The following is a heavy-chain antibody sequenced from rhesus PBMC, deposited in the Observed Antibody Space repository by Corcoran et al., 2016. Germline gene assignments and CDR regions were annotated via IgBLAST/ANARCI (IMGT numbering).Heavy chain of an antibody. J-gene: IGHJ2*01. D-gene: IGHD6-25*01. CDR3: ARATYSGSPWYFDL. CDR2: ITYSEST. CDR1: GGSISSGYYY. Sequence: QVQLQESGPGLVTPSETLSLTCAVPGGSISSGYYYCGWTRQPPGRGLEWIGYITYSESTRNNPSLKSRVTISRDTSKNQFSLKLSSVTAADTAVYYCARATYSGSPWYFDLWGPGTPITISS. V-gene: IGHV4-122*02.